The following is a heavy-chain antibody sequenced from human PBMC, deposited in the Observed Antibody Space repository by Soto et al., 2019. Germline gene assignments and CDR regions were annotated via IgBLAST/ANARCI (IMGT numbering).Heavy chain of an antibody. J-gene: IGHJ4*02. CDR1: GFTFSSYA. CDR3: AIAYSSSWYASFDY. D-gene: IGHD6-13*01. Sequence: GGSVRLSCAASGFTFSSYAMSWVRQAPGKGLEWVSAISGSGGSTYYADSVKGRFTISRDNSKNTLYLQMNSLRAEDTAVYYCAIAYSSSWYASFDYWGQGTLVTVSS. CDR2: ISGSGGST. V-gene: IGHV3-23*01.